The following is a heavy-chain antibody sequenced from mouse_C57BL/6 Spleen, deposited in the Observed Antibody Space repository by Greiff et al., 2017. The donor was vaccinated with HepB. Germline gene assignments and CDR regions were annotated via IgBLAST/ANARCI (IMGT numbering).Heavy chain of an antibody. CDR3: ARSPYYYGSSEGYYFDY. D-gene: IGHD1-1*01. CDR2: IYPRSGNT. Sequence: VKLMESGAELARPGASVKLSCKASGYTFTSYGISWVKQRTGQGLEWIGEIYPRSGNTYYNEKFKGKATLTADKSSSTAYMELRSLTSEDSAVYFCARSPYYYGSSEGYYFDYWGQGTTLTVSS. J-gene: IGHJ2*01. V-gene: IGHV1-81*01. CDR1: GYTFTSYG.